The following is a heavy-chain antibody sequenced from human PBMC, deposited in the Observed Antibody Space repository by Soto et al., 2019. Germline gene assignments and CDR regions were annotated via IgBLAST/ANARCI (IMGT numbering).Heavy chain of an antibody. CDR2: IYTSGST. CDR1: GGSITYYS. J-gene: IGHJ3*02. D-gene: IGHD2-2*02. CDR3: ARDIPDDAFDI. V-gene: IGHV4-4*07. Sequence: SETLSLTCTVSGGSITYYSWSWIRRPAGKGLEWIGRIYTSGSTNYNPSLKSRVTMSVDTSRNQFSLKLSSVTAADTAVYFCARDIPDDAFDIWGRGTMVTVSS.